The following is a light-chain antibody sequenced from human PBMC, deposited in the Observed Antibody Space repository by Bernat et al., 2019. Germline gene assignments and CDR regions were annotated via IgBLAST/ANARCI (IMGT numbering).Light chain of an antibody. J-gene: IGKJ1*01. Sequence: DIQMTQSPSSLSASVGDRVTITCRASQSISNYLNWYQQKPGKAPKFLIYAASSLADGVPSRFTGSGSGTEVTLTISSLQPEDSAAYYCQQTYSTPWTFGQGTKVEIK. V-gene: IGKV1-39*01. CDR2: AAS. CDR3: QQTYSTPWT. CDR1: QSISNY.